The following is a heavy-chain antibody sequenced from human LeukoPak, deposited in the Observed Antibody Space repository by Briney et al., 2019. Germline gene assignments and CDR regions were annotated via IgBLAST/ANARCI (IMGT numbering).Heavy chain of an antibody. V-gene: IGHV3-21*01. D-gene: IGHD2-15*01. Sequence: GGSLRLSCTASGFTFSSYSMNWVRQALGKGLEWVSSISTSSSYIYYADSVKGRFTISRDNARNSLYLQMNTLRAEDTAVYSCARGADGVSSNSRGWFDPWGQGTLVTVSS. J-gene: IGHJ5*02. CDR1: GFTFSSYS. CDR2: ISTSSSYI. CDR3: ARGADGVSSNSRGWFDP.